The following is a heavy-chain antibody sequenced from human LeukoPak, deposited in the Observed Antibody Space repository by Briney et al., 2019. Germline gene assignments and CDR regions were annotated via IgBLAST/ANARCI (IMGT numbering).Heavy chain of an antibody. J-gene: IGHJ5*02. V-gene: IGHV4-59*01. CDR3: AREYSSSSEGIWFDP. D-gene: IGHD6-6*01. CDR1: GVSIRSYF. CDR2: IYYSGST. Sequence: PSETLSLTCAVSGVSIRSYFWRWIRQPPGKGLEWIGYIYYSGSTNYNPSLKSRVTISVDTSKSQFSLNLSSVTAADTAVYYCAREYSSSSEGIWFDPWGQGTLVTVSS.